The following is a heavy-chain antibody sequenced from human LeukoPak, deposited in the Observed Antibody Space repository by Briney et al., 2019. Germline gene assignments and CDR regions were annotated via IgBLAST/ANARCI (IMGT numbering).Heavy chain of an antibody. D-gene: IGHD3-3*01. V-gene: IGHV1-69*13. CDR2: IIPIFGTA. CDR3: VRPSYDFWSGYYSDYYYGMDV. Sequence: SVKVSCKASGGTFSSYAISWVRQAPGQGLEWMGGIIPIFGTANYAQKFQGRVTITADESTSTAYMELSSLRSEDTAVYYCVRPSYDFWSGYYSDYYYGMDVWGQGTTVTVSS. J-gene: IGHJ6*02. CDR1: GGTFSSYA.